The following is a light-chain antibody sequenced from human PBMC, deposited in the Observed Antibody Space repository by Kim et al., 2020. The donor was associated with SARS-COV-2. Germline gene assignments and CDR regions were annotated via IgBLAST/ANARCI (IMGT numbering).Light chain of an antibody. V-gene: IGLV2-11*01. CDR2: DVT. CDR1: SSDVGGYNY. CDR3: CSYAGSYSYV. J-gene: IGLJ1*01. Sequence: GQAVTIACTGTSSDVGGYNYVSGYQQHPGKAPKLMIYDVTKRPSGVPDRFSGSKSGNTASLTISGLQAEDEADYYCCSYAGSYSYVFATGTKVTVL.